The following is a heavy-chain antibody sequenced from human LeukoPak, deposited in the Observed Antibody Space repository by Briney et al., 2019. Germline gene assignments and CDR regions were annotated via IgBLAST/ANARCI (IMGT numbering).Heavy chain of an antibody. V-gene: IGHV1-69*13. CDR1: GGTFSSYA. J-gene: IGHJ5*02. D-gene: IGHD1-26*01. CDR2: IIPIFGTA. CDR3: ARWKWGLPHSFDP. Sequence: SSVKVSCKASGGTFSSYAISWVRQAPGQGLEWMGGIIPIFGTANYAQKFQGRVTITADESTSTAYMELSSLRSEDTAVYYCARWKWGLPHSFDPWGQGTLVTVSS.